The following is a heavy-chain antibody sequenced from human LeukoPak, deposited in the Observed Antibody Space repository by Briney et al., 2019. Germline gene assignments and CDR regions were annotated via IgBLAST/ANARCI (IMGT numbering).Heavy chain of an antibody. CDR3: ARDLLMGGSSGYQDY. D-gene: IGHD3-22*01. Sequence: GGSLRLSFAASGLTFSDYNMSWIRKPPGKGLEWVSYISSSGSTIYYADSAKGRFTISRDNAKNSLYLQMNSLRAEDTAVYYCARDLLMGGSSGYQDYWGQGTLVTVSS. CDR2: ISSSGSTI. J-gene: IGHJ4*02. CDR1: GLTFSDYN. V-gene: IGHV3-11*04.